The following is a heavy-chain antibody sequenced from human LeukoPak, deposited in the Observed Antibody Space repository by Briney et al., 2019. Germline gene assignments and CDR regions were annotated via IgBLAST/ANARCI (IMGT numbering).Heavy chain of an antibody. CDR3: ARKGGDAFDI. CDR1: GGSISSSSYY. D-gene: IGHD3-16*01. CDR2: IYHSGST. Sequence: PSETLSLTCTVSGGSISSSSYYWGWIRQPPGKGLEWIGSIYHSGSTNYNPSLKSRVTISVDKSKNQFSLKLSSVTAADTAVYYCARKGGDAFDIWGQGTMVTVSS. J-gene: IGHJ3*02. V-gene: IGHV4-39*07.